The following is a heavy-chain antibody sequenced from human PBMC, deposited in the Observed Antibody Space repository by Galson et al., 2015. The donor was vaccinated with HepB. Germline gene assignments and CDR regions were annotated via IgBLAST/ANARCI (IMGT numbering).Heavy chain of an antibody. CDR3: ARENDYGDYVATYYYYGMDV. D-gene: IGHD4-17*01. CDR2: IWYDGSNK. CDR1: GFTFSSYG. V-gene: IGHV3-33*01. J-gene: IGHJ6*04. Sequence: SLRLSCAASGFTFSSYGMHWVRQAPGKGLEWVAVIWYDGSNKYYADSVKGRFTISRDNSKNTLYLQMNSLRAEDTAVYYCARENDYGDYVATYYYYGMDVWGKGTTVTVSS.